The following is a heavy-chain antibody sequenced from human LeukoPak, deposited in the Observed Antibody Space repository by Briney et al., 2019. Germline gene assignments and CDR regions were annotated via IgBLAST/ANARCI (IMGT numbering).Heavy chain of an antibody. D-gene: IGHD2-15*01. V-gene: IGHV4-4*07. CDR1: GGSISSYY. Sequence: SSETLSLTCTVSGGSISSYYWSWIRQPAGKGLEWIGRIYTSGSTNYNPSLKSRVTMSVDTSKNQFSLKLSSVTAADTAVYYCARDQENCSGGSCYPNWFDPWGQGTLVTVSS. J-gene: IGHJ5*02. CDR3: ARDQENCSGGSCYPNWFDP. CDR2: IYTSGST.